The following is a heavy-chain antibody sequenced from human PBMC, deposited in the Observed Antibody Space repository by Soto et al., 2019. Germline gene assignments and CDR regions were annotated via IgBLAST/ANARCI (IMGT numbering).Heavy chain of an antibody. CDR3: ARDITGLYSSGFDY. J-gene: IGHJ4*02. V-gene: IGHV6-1*01. CDR2: TYYRSKWYN. Sequence: SQTLSLTCAISGDSVSSNSAALSWIRQSPSRGLEWLGRTYYRSKWYNDYAVSVKSRITINPDTSKNQFSLQLNSVTPEDTAVYYCARDITGLYSSGFDYWGQGTLVTVSS. CDR1: GDSVSSNSAA. D-gene: IGHD6-19*01.